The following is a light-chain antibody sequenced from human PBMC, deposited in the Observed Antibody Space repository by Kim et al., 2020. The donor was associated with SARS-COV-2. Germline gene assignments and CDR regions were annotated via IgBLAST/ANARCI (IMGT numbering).Light chain of an antibody. Sequence: RVTISCTWSSSNIGAGYDVHWYQQLPGTAPKLLIYGNNNRPSGVPDRFSGSKSGTSASLAITGLQAEDEADYYCQSYDSSLSGSVFGGGTQLTVL. CDR1: SSNIGAGYD. CDR2: GNN. J-gene: IGLJ3*02. CDR3: QSYDSSLSGSV. V-gene: IGLV1-40*01.